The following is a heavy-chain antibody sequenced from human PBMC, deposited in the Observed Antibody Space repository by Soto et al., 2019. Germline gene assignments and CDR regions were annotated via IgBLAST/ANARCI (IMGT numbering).Heavy chain of an antibody. CDR2: IWFDGVKE. Sequence: GSLRLSRAVSGFSFSTYAMHWVRQAPGKGLEWLAIIWFDGVKEYYAESVRGRFTISIDNSKNTVFLQMDTVGAEDSALYYCTRATFDVWGQGTTVTVSS. V-gene: IGHV3-33*01. J-gene: IGHJ6*02. CDR1: GFSFSTYA. CDR3: TRATFDV.